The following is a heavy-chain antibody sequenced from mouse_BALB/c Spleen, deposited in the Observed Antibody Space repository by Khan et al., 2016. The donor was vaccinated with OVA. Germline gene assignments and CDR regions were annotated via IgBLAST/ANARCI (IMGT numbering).Heavy chain of an antibody. CDR1: GFSLSRYN. J-gene: IGHJ4*01. Sequence: VQLKESGPGLVAPSQSLSITCTVSGFSLSRYNINWVRQPPGKGLEWLGMIWGGGGTDYNSNLKSSLSISKDNSKSQVFLKMNSLQTDDTAMYYCARAYYRYDGYYAMDYWGQGTSVTVSS. V-gene: IGHV2-6-4*01. CDR3: ARAYYRYDGYYAMDY. D-gene: IGHD2-14*01. CDR2: IWGGGGT.